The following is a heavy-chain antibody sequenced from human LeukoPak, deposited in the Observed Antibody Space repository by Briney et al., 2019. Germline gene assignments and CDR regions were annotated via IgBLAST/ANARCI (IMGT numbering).Heavy chain of an antibody. D-gene: IGHD4-17*01. CDR1: GGIFSSYA. J-gene: IGHJ6*03. CDR2: VIPNFDIT. Sequence: SVKVSCKAPGGIFSSYAISWVRQGPGQGLEWMGRVIPNFDITSYTQKFQGRVTITADKSADTVYMELSSLTSEDTAMYYCARDLGDYVGSDYYMDVWGKGITVTV. CDR3: ARDLGDYVGSDYYMDV. V-gene: IGHV1-69*04.